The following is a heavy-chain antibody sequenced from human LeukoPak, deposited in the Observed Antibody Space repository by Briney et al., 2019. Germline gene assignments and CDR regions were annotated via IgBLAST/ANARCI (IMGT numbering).Heavy chain of an antibody. CDR2: IRGSGGGT. CDR3: AKAGIGVVGYFDY. V-gene: IGHV3-23*01. D-gene: IGHD6-19*01. CDR1: GFTFSSYA. J-gene: IGHJ4*02. Sequence: GGSLRLSCAASGFTFSSYAMSWVRQAPGKGLEWVSAIRGSGGGTYHADSVKGRFTISRDNSKNSLYLQMNSLRDEDTALYYCAKAGIGVVGYFDYWGQGTLVTVSS.